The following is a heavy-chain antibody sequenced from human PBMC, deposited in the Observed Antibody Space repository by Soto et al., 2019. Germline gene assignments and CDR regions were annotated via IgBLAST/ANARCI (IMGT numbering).Heavy chain of an antibody. CDR2: IIPILGTA. CDR1: GGTFSSYA. J-gene: IGHJ4*02. V-gene: IGHV1-69*12. D-gene: IGHD3-22*01. Sequence: QVQLVQSGAEVKKPGSSVKVSCKASGGTFSSYAISWVRQAPGQGLEWMGGIIPILGTANYAQKFQGRVTITADESTSTAYMELSSLRSEDTAVYYGARVNYDSSGYPQYYFDYWGQGTLVTVSS. CDR3: ARVNYDSSGYPQYYFDY.